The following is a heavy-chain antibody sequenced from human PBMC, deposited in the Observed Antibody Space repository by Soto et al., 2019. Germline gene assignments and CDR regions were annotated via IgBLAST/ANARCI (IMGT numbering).Heavy chain of an antibody. CDR2: ISSSSSTI. D-gene: IGHD3-16*01. J-gene: IGHJ5*02. V-gene: IGHV3-48*01. Sequence: PGGSLRLSCAASGFTFSSYSMNWVRQAPGKGLEWVSYISSSSSTIYYADSVKGRFTISRDNAKNSLYLQMNSLRAEDTAVYYCARGGTVDNFIMITFGGVTPYNWFDPWGQGTLVTVSS. CDR3: ARGGTVDNFIMITFGGVTPYNWFDP. CDR1: GFTFSSYS.